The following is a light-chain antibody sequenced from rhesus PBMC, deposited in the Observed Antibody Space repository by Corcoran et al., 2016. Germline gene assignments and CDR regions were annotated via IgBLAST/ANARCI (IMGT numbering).Light chain of an antibody. CDR3: QVWDRSSDHPV. J-gene: IGLJ6*01. V-gene: IGLV3-40*01. CDR1: NIGSKS. CDR2: YDD. Sequence: SYDLTQPPSVSVSPGQTARITCGGDNIGSKSVYWYQQKPPQAPVLVIYYDDERRSGIPERLSGSKSGDSATLTISGVEAGDEADYYCQVWDRSSDHPVFGSGTTLTVL.